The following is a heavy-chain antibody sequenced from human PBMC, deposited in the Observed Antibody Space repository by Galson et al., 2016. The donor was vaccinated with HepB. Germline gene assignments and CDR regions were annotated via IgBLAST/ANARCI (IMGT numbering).Heavy chain of an antibody. Sequence: PLSLTCTVSGASISRGGDYWSWIRQHPGKGLEWIAYIYYNGNTYYNPSLRSRLSISLDTSKNQFSLKVRDVTAADTAVYYCAGEGNAGQSFDSWGQGALVTVSS. CDR3: AGEGNAGQSFDS. V-gene: IGHV4-31*03. J-gene: IGHJ4*02. CDR2: IYYNGNT. CDR1: GASISRGGDY. D-gene: IGHD1-1*01.